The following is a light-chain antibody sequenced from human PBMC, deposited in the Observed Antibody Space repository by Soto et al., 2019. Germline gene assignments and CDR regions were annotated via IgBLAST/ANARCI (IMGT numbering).Light chain of an antibody. CDR1: QSVGSY. V-gene: IGKV3-11*01. Sequence: EIVLTQSPATLSLSPGDRATLSCRASQSVGSYLGWYHQRPGQAPRLLIYDASNRATGIPARFSGSGSGTDFTLTVRSLEPEDFAVNYCHQRSVWLSTFGEGTNVEIK. CDR2: DAS. CDR3: HQRSVWLST. J-gene: IGKJ4*01.